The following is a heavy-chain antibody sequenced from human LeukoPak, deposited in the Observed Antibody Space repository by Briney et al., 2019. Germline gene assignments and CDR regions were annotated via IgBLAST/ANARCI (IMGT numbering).Heavy chain of an antibody. D-gene: IGHD5-12*01. CDR3: AKRRNSGYDYDAFDI. V-gene: IGHV3-23*01. CDR1: GFTFSSYA. Sequence: PGGSLRLSCAASGFTFSSYAMIWVRQAPGKGLEWVSAISGSGGSTYYADSVKGRFTISRDNSKNTLYLQMNSLRADNTAVYFCAKRRNSGYDYDAFDIWGQGTMVAVSS. J-gene: IGHJ3*02. CDR2: ISGSGGST.